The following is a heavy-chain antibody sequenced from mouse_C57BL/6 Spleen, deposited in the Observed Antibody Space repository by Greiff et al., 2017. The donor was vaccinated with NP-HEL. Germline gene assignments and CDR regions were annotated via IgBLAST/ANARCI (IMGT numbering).Heavy chain of an antibody. V-gene: IGHV5-12*01. CDR1: GFTFSDYY. CDR2: ISNGGGST. Sequence: EVQGVESGGGLVQPGGSLKLSCAASGFTFSDYYMYWVRQTPEKRLEWVAYISNGGGSTYYPDTVKGRFTISRDNAKNTLYLQMSRLKSEDTAMYYCARGLRRGYYFDYWGQGTTLTVSS. D-gene: IGHD2-2*01. CDR3: ARGLRRGYYFDY. J-gene: IGHJ2*01.